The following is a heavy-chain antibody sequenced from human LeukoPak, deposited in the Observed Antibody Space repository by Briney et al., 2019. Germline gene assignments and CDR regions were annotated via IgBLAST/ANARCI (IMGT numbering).Heavy chain of an antibody. V-gene: IGHV1-2*02. CDR2: INPNSGGT. J-gene: IGHJ4*02. CDR3: ARINYRPIIKFFDF. CDR1: VYTFTGYY. Sequence: ASVKVSCKASVYTFTGYYMHWVRQAPGQGLEWMGWINPNSGGTHYGQKFQGRATMARDTSITTAYMELSRLRSDDTAVYYCARINYRPIIKFFDFWGQGTLVTVSS. D-gene: IGHD4-11*01.